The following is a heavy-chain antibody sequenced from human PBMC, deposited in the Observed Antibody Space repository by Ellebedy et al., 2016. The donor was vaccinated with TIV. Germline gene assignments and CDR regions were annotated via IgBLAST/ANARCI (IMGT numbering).Heavy chain of an antibody. V-gene: IGHV4-4*07. Sequence: MPSETLSLTCTVSGGSISSYYWSWIRQPAGKGLEWIGRISTSGSTNYNPSLKSRVTMSVDPSKNQFSLKLSSVTAADTAVYYCARDKMVRGVIIWFDPWGQGTLVTVSS. J-gene: IGHJ5*02. CDR2: ISTSGST. D-gene: IGHD3-10*01. CDR1: GGSISSYY. CDR3: ARDKMVRGVIIWFDP.